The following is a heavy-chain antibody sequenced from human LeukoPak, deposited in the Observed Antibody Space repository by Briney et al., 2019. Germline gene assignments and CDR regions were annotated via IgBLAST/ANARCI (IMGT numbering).Heavy chain of an antibody. D-gene: IGHD3-22*01. CDR1: GGSFSGYY. V-gene: IGHV4-34*01. CDR2: VNYGGRT. J-gene: IGHJ4*02. CDR3: ARRLSDSSSYDSVVFSAPPDY. Sequence: SETPSLTCAVYGGSFSGYYWNWIRQPPGKGLEWIGEVNYGGRTNYTPSLKSRVTISVDTSKNQFSLKLSSVTAADTAVYYCARRLSDSSSYDSVVFSAPPDYWGQGTLVTVSS.